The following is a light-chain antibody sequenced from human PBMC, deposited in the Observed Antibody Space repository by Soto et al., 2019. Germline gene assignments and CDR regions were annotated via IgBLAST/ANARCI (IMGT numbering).Light chain of an antibody. V-gene: IGKV3-11*01. CDR1: QSVSDY. CDR2: DAS. J-gene: IGKJ1*01. CDR3: QQRSNWWT. Sequence: EIEVTQSPATLSLSPGERATLSCRASQSVSDYLAWYQQKPGQAPRLLIYDASNRATGIPARFSGSGSGTDFTLTISSLEPEDFAVYYCQQRSNWWTFGQGTQVEI.